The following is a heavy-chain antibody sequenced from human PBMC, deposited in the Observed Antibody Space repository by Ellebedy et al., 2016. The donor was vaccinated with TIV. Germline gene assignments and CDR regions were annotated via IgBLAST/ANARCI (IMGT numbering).Heavy chain of an antibody. CDR1: EFGISNYY. V-gene: IGHV3-33*08. Sequence: GGSLRLSCAASEFGISNYYMSWVRQAPGKGLEWVAVVWNDGNNKYYADSVRGRFTISRDNAKNTLYLQLNSLRAEDTAVYYCASYDWNRVDYWGQGTLVTVSA. CDR2: VWNDGNNK. CDR3: ASYDWNRVDY. D-gene: IGHD1-20*01. J-gene: IGHJ4*02.